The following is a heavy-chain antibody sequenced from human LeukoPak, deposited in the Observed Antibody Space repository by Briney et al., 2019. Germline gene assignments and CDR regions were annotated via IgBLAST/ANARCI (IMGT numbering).Heavy chain of an antibody. CDR3: ARVSRYFDWFNVAGSPYYFDY. CDR2: IKQDGSEK. D-gene: IGHD3-9*01. CDR1: GFTFSSYW. V-gene: IGHV3-7*01. Sequence: GGSLRLSCAASGFTFSSYWMSWLRQAPGKGLEWVANIKQDGSEKYYVDSVKGRFTISRDNAKNSLYLQMNSLRAEDTAVYYCARVSRYFDWFNVAGSPYYFDYWGQGTLVTVSS. J-gene: IGHJ4*02.